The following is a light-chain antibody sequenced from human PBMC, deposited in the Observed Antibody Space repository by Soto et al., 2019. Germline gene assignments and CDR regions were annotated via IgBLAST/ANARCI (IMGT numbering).Light chain of an antibody. CDR2: SAS. V-gene: IGKV1-12*01. CDR3: QQSYSTPIT. J-gene: IGKJ5*01. Sequence: DIQMTQSPSSVSASVGDRVTITCRASQDINKWLAWYQQKPGTAPKLLIYSASSLYTGVPSRFSGSGSGTDFTLTISSLQPEDFATYYCQQSYSTPITFGQGTRLENK. CDR1: QDINKW.